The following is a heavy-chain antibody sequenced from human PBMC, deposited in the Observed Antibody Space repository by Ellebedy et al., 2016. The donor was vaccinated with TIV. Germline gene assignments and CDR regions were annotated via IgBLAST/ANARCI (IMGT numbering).Heavy chain of an antibody. J-gene: IGHJ4*02. D-gene: IGHD3-22*01. V-gene: IGHV1-18*04. CDR2: ISAYNGNT. CDR1: GYIFTSYG. Sequence: AASVKVSCKASGYIFTSYGISWLRQAPGQGLEWMGWISAYNGNTDYAQKFQGRVTMTTDTSTSTAYMELRSLISDDTAVYYCGLDSSGYWGSLVYWGQGTLVTVSS. CDR3: GLDSSGYWGSLVY.